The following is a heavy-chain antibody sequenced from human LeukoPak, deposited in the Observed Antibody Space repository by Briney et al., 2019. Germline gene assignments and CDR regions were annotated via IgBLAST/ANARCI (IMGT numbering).Heavy chain of an antibody. CDR3: ASADSSGYKSDY. J-gene: IGHJ4*02. CDR2: ISSSGSTI. Sequence: GGSLRLSCTASGFTLSSYEMSWIRQAPGKGLEWVSYISSSGSTIYYADSVKGRFTISRDNSKNTLYLQMNSLRAEDTAVYYCASADSSGYKSDYWGQGTLVTVSS. CDR1: GFTLSSYE. V-gene: IGHV3-48*03. D-gene: IGHD3-22*01.